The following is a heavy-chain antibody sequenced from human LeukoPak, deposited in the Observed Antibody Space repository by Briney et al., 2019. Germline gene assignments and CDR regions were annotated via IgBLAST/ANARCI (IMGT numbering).Heavy chain of an antibody. CDR3: ARDTKGLRYFDWALGMDV. Sequence: GGSLRLSCAASGFTFSSYWMSWVRQAPGKGLEWVANIKQDGSEKYYVDSVKGRFTISRDNAKNSLYLQMNSLRAEDTAVYYCARDTKGLRYFDWALGMDVWGQGTTVTVSS. D-gene: IGHD3-9*01. J-gene: IGHJ6*02. V-gene: IGHV3-7*01. CDR2: IKQDGSEK. CDR1: GFTFSSYW.